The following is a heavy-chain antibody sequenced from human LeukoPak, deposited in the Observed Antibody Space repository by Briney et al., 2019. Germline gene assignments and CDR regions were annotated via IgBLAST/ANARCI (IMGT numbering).Heavy chain of an antibody. V-gene: IGHV3-11*04. CDR3: AKDSYSKGDY. J-gene: IGHJ4*02. CDR2: ISSSGSTI. D-gene: IGHD5-18*01. Sequence: GGALRLSCAASVFSFSDYFLSWIRPAPRKGLEWVSYISSSGSTIYYADSVKGRFTISRDNAKNSLYLQMNSLRAEDTGVYYCAKDSYSKGDYWGQGVLVTVSS. CDR1: VFSFSDYF.